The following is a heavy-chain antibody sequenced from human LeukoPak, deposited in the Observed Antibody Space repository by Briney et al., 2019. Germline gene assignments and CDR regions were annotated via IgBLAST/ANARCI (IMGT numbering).Heavy chain of an antibody. CDR3: ARVVDTAMVTYYMDV. V-gene: IGHV4-59*01. CDR2: IYYSGST. CDR1: GGSISSYY. D-gene: IGHD5-18*01. Sequence: KSSETLSLTCTVSGGSISSYYWSWIRQPPGKGLEWIGYIYYSGSTNYNPSLKSRVTISVDTSKNQFSLKLGSVTAADTAVYYCARVVDTAMVTYYMDVWGKGTTVTVSS. J-gene: IGHJ6*03.